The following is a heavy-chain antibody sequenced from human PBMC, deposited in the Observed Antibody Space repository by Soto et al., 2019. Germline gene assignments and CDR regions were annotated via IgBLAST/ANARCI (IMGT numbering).Heavy chain of an antibody. CDR3: ARDKITGLFDY. CDR2: INHSGST. D-gene: IGHD2-8*02. CDR1: GCSISSSNYS. Sequence: PSETLSLTCIFSGCSISSSNYSWGWIRQPPGTGLEWIGEINHSGSTNYNPSLKSRVTISVDTSKNQFSLKLTSVTAADTAVYYCARDKITGLFDYWGQGTLVTVSS. V-gene: IGHV4-39*07. J-gene: IGHJ4*02.